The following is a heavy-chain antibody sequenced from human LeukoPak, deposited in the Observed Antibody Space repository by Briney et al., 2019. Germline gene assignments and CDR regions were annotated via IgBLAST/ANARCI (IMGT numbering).Heavy chain of an antibody. CDR3: AKSGYSSSWYIDY. CDR2: ISWNSGSI. J-gene: IGHJ4*02. CDR1: GFTFDDYA. V-gene: IGHV3-9*01. D-gene: IGHD6-13*01. Sequence: PGGSLRLSCAASGFTFDDYAMHWVRQAPGKGLEWVSGISWNSGSIGYADSVKGRFTISRDNAKNSLYLQMNGLRAEDTALYYCAKSGYSSSWYIDYWGQGTMVTVAS.